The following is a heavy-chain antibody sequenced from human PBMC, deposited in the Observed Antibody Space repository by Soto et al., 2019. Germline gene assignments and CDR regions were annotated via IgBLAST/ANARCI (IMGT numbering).Heavy chain of an antibody. CDR2: IYPGDSET. CDR1: GYSFANYW. Sequence: HGESLKISCKASGYSFANYWIGWVCQKPGKGLEWIGVIYPGDSETTYSPSFEGQVIISVDRSRGTAFLEWSSLKASDTAMYYCARPGAPTDTVVYDFWGQGTQVTVSS. V-gene: IGHV5-51*01. J-gene: IGHJ4*02. D-gene: IGHD5-18*01. CDR3: ARPGAPTDTVVYDF.